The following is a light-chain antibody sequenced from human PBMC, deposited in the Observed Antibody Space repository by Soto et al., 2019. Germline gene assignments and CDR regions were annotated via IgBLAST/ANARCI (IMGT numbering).Light chain of an antibody. CDR1: QSVTHY. CDR3: QQRYSWPLT. J-gene: IGKJ4*01. V-gene: IGKV3-11*01. CDR2: DAS. Sequence: EIVLTQSPAILSLSPGERATLSCSASQSVTHYLAWYQQKPGQAPRLLIYDASSRAAGIPARFGGSGSGTDFTLTISSLEPEDFAFYYCQQRYSWPLTFGGGTMVEIK.